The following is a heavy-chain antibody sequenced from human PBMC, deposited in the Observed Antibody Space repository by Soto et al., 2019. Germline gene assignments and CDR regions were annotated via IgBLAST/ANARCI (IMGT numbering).Heavy chain of an antibody. D-gene: IGHD3-10*01. CDR3: ARARMVRGVIYYYGMDV. J-gene: IGHJ6*02. CDR1: GGSISSGGNY. V-gene: IGHV4-31*03. CDR2: IYHNGST. Sequence: QVQLQESGPGLVKSSQTLSLTCTVSGGSISSGGNYWSWIRQHPGKGLEWVGYIYHNGSTYYNPSLKSRVTISVDTSKNQFSLKLNSVTAADTAVYYCARARMVRGVIYYYGMDVWGQGTTVTVSS.